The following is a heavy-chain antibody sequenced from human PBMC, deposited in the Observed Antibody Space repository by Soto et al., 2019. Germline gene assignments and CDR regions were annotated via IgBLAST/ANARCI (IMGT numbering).Heavy chain of an antibody. CDR1: GYTFTSYY. Sequence: QVQLVQSGAEVKKPGASVKVSCKASGYTFTSYYMHWVRQAPGQGLEWMGIINPGGGSTSYAQTFQGRVTMTRDTATRTIYREVSSLRSEDTAVYYCATYCSGGTCPPGPWHWGQGTMVTVSS. CDR3: ATYCSGGTCPPGPWH. D-gene: IGHD2-15*01. V-gene: IGHV1-46*03. CDR2: INPGGGST. J-gene: IGHJ3*01.